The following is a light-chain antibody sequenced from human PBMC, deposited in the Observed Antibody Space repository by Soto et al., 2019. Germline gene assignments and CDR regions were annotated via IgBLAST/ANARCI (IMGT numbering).Light chain of an antibody. V-gene: IGKV1-17*01. CDR1: QGIRDA. CDR3: LQHNSYPQT. J-gene: IGKJ1*01. CDR2: AAY. Sequence: DIQMTQSPSSLSASVGDRVTITCRASQGIRDALGWYQQKPGKAPKRLIYAAYSLQSGVPSRFSGSGSGTEFTLTISSLQPEDFANYYCLQHNSYPQTFGQGTKVEIK.